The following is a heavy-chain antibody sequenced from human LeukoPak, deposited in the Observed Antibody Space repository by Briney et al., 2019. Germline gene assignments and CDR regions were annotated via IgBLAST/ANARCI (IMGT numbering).Heavy chain of an antibody. CDR3: ARTRYYYNSRSYGAPYYFGY. V-gene: IGHV4-4*07. J-gene: IGHJ4*02. CDR1: RGSISNFY. D-gene: IGHD3-10*01. Sequence: SETLSLTCTVSRGSISNFYWSWIRQPAGKGLEWIGRIYTTGNTNYSPSLKSRVTMSIDTSKNQFSLKLSSVTAADTAVYYCARTRYYYNSRSYGAPYYFGYWGQGTLVTVSS. CDR2: IYTTGNT.